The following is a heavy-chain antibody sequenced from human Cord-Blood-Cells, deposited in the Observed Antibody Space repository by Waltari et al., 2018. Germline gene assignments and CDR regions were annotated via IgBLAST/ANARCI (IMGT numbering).Heavy chain of an antibody. J-gene: IGHJ4*02. D-gene: IGHD6-6*01. CDR2: IYHSGST. CDR1: GGSISSSNW. V-gene: IGHV4-4*02. Sequence: QVQLQESGPGLVKPSGTLSLTCAVSGGSISSSNWWSWVRQPPGRGLEWIGEIYHSGSTNYNPSLKSRVTISVDKSKNQFSLKLSSVTAADTAVYYCARSSRYRRVAAREGYYFDYWGQGTLVTVSS. CDR3: ARSSRYRRVAAREGYYFDY.